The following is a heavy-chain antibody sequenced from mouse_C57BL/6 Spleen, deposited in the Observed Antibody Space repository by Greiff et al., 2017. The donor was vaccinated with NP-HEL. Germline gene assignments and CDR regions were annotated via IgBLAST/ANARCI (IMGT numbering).Heavy chain of an antibody. CDR3: ARDNGNYVGYFDV. D-gene: IGHD2-1*01. J-gene: IGHJ1*03. CDR2: INYDGSST. V-gene: IGHV5-16*01. CDR1: GFTFSDYY. Sequence: EVKLMESEGGLVQPGSSMKLSCTASGFTFSDYYMAWVRQVPEKGLEWVANINYDGSSTYYLDSLKSRFIISRDNAKNILYLQMSSLKSEDTATYYCARDNGNYVGYFDVWGTGTTVTVSS.